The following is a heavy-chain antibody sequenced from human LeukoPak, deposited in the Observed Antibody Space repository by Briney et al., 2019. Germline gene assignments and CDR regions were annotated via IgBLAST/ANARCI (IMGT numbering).Heavy chain of an antibody. Sequence: PGRSLRLSCVVSGLRFRNYGMSWVRQAPGKGLEWVSAISGSGGSTYYADSVKGRFTISRDNSKNTLYLQMNSLRAEDTAVYYCASRGYTYGYGQDYWGQGTLVTVSS. D-gene: IGHD5-18*01. V-gene: IGHV3-23*01. J-gene: IGHJ4*02. CDR2: ISGSGGST. CDR1: GLRFRNYG. CDR3: ASRGYTYGYGQDY.